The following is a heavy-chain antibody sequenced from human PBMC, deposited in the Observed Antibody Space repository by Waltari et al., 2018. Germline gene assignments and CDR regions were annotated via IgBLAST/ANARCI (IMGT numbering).Heavy chain of an antibody. J-gene: IGHJ4*02. V-gene: IGHV4-59*01. CDR2: IYYSGST. Sequence: QVQLQESGPGLVKPSETLSLTCTVSGGSISSYYWSWIRQPPGKGLELIGYIYYSGSTNYNPSLKSRVTISVDTSKNQFSLKLSSVTAADTAVYYCASRGMLHFDHRFDYWGQGTLVTVSS. CDR1: GGSISSYY. D-gene: IGHD3-9*01. CDR3: ASRGMLHFDHRFDY.